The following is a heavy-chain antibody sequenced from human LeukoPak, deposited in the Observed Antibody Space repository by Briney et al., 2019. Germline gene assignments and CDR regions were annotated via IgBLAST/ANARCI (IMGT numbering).Heavy chain of an antibody. J-gene: IGHJ4*02. CDR2: IYYSGGP. Sequence: SETLSLTCTVSGGSISSGGYYWSWLRQHPGKGLEWIGYIYYSGGPDYNPSLKSRVTISVDTSKNQFSLKLSSVTAADTAVYYCAREDKGYDFWSGYSNGYFDYWGQGTLVTVSS. CDR3: AREDKGYDFWSGYSNGYFDY. CDR1: GGSISSGGYY. D-gene: IGHD3-3*01. V-gene: IGHV4-31*03.